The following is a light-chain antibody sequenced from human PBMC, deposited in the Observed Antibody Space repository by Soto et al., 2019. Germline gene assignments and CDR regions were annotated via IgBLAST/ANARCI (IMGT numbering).Light chain of an antibody. CDR3: QQLKSYPRT. J-gene: IGKJ1*01. CDR1: QGIRRY. Sequence: DIQLTQSPSFLSASVGDRVTITCRASQGIRRYLAWYQQKPGKAPNLLIHAASTLQSGVPPRFSGSGSGTEFTLTISSLQPEDFATYYCQQLKSYPRTFGQGTKV. V-gene: IGKV1-9*01. CDR2: AAS.